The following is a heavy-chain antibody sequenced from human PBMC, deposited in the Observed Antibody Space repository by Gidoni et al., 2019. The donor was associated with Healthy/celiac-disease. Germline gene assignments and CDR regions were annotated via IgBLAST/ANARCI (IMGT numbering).Heavy chain of an antibody. V-gene: IGHV3-72*01. CDR3: ARVARGNYYDSSVGAFDI. D-gene: IGHD3-22*01. CDR1: GFTFRAHY. J-gene: IGHJ3*02. Sequence: EVQLVASGGGLVQPGGSLRLSCAASGFTFRAHYLDWVRQAPGKGLEWVGRTRNKANSYTTEYAASVKGRFTISRDDSKNSLYLQMNSLKTEDTAVYYCARVARGNYYDSSVGAFDIWGQGTMVTVSS. CDR2: TRNKANSYTT.